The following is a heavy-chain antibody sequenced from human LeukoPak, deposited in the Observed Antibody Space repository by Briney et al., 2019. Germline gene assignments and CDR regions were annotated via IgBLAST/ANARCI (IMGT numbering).Heavy chain of an antibody. CDR3: ARDPGWWLAEYYFDY. V-gene: IGHV1-69*13. D-gene: IGHD6-19*01. Sequence: ASVKVSCKASGGTFSSYAISWVRQAPGQGLEWMGGIIPIFGTANYAQKFQGRVTITADESTSTAYMELSSLRSEDMAVYYCARDPGWWLAEYYFDYWGQGTLVTVSS. J-gene: IGHJ4*02. CDR1: GGTFSSYA. CDR2: IIPIFGTA.